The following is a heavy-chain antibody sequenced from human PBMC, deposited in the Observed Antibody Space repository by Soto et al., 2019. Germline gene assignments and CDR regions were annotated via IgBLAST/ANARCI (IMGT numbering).Heavy chain of an antibody. CDR2: ISGSDSTI. CDR1: GFTLSDYY. Sequence: QVQLVESGGGLVKPGGSLRLSCAASGFTLSDYYMSWIRQAPGKGLEWVSSISGSDSTIYYADSVKGRFTISRDNAKNSLYLQMNSLRAEDTAMYYCAREDYGDTIDYWGQGTLVTVSS. J-gene: IGHJ4*02. CDR3: AREDYGDTIDY. D-gene: IGHD4-17*01. V-gene: IGHV3-11*01.